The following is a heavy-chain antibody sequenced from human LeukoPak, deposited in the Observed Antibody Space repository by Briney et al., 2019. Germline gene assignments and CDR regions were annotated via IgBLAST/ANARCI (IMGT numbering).Heavy chain of an antibody. V-gene: IGHV3-49*04. Sequence: PGRSLRLSCTVSGFTFGENDMSWVRQAPGKGLEWVGIIRSKLYGETTEYAASVKGRFTISRDDDKSIAFLQLNSLKIEDTAAYYCTRAGNDYNNYQHPFWGQGTLVTVAS. CDR2: IRSKLYGETT. CDR3: TRAGNDYNNYQHPF. J-gene: IGHJ4*02. CDR1: GFTFGEND. D-gene: IGHD4-11*01.